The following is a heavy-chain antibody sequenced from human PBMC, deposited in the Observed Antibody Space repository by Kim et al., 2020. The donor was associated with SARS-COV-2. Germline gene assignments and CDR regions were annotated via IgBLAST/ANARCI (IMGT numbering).Heavy chain of an antibody. D-gene: IGHD4-17*01. CDR2: IYYSGTT. Sequence: SETLSLTCSVSGDSVTNSNYYWSWIRQPPGEGLEWIGYIYYSGTTNYNPSLNSRVTISLDTSKNHCSLKLTSLTPADTAMYYCARVDYLGWFDSWGRGT. J-gene: IGHJ5*01. CDR1: GDSVTNSNYY. V-gene: IGHV4-61*03. CDR3: ARVDYLGWFDS.